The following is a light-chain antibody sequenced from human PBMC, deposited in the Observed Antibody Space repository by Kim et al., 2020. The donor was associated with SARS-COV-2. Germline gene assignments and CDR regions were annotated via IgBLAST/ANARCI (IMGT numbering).Light chain of an antibody. J-gene: IGKJ4*01. V-gene: IGKV1-39*01. Sequence: VGDRVTITCRASQSNRNYLNWYQQKPEKTPKVLVYAASNLQSGVPLRFSGSGSGTDFTLTINGLQPEDFATYYCQQSYSSPRGLTFGGGTKVDLK. CDR3: QQSYSSPRGLT. CDR2: AAS. CDR1: QSNRNY.